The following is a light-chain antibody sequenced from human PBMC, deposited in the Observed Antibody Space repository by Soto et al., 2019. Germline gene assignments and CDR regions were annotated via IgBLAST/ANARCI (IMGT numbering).Light chain of an antibody. Sequence: DIKMIQLPAPRVALEGDRVTITCRASQSISRWLTWYQQKPGKAPKLLIYEASSVESGVPSRFSGSGSGTEFTLTIGGLQPDDFATYYCQQFNSYPITFGQGTRLE. V-gene: IGKV1-5*01. J-gene: IGKJ5*01. CDR1: QSISRW. CDR3: QQFNSYPIT. CDR2: EAS.